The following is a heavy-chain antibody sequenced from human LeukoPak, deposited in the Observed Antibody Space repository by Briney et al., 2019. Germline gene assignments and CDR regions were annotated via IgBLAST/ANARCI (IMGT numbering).Heavy chain of an antibody. V-gene: IGHV1-2*02. J-gene: IGHJ4*02. CDR2: INPHSGGT. Sequence: GSSVKVSCKASGFTFTGYYIHWVRQAPGQGLEWMGYINPHSGGTNSPQKFQGRVTLTTDTSISAAYMELSSLISADTAMYYCVREGNELLSKDFDYWGQGTLVAVSS. CDR1: GFTFTGYY. CDR3: VREGNELLSKDFDY. D-gene: IGHD2-21*02.